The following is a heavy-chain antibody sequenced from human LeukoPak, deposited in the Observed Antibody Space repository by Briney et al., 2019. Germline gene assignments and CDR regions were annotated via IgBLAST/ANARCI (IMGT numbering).Heavy chain of an antibody. J-gene: IGHJ3*02. Sequence: GGSLRLSCAASGFTFSSHAMSWVRQAPGKGLEWVSAISGSGGSTYYADSVKGRFTISRDNSKNRLYLQMNSLRAEDTAVYYCTKHRGGWIDAFDIWGQGTMVTVSS. V-gene: IGHV3-23*01. CDR3: TKHRGGWIDAFDI. D-gene: IGHD5-12*01. CDR1: GFTFSSHA. CDR2: ISGSGGST.